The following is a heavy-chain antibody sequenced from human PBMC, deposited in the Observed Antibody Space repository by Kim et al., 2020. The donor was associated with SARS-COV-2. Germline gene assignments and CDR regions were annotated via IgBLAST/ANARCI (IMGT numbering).Heavy chain of an antibody. V-gene: IGHV3-49*04. D-gene: IGHD3-22*01. CDR3: TRGAAPHMTHLMIGLAFDI. CDR1: GFTFGDYA. Sequence: GGSLRLSCTASGFTFGDYAMSWVRQAPGKGLEWVGFIRSKAYGGTTEYAASVKGRFTISRDDSKSIAYLQMNSLKTEDTAVYYCTRGAAPHMTHLMIGLAFDIWGQGTMVTVSS. CDR2: IRSKAYGGTT. J-gene: IGHJ3*02.